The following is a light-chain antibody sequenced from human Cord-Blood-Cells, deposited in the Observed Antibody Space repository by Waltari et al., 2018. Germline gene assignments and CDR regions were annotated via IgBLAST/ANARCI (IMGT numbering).Light chain of an antibody. CDR2: EVS. J-gene: IGLJ1*01. CDR3: SSYAGSNYYV. CDR1: SSDVCGYNS. V-gene: IGLV2-8*01. Sequence: QSALPQPPSASGSPGQSVTISFTGTSSDVCGYNSVSWYQQHPGKAPKLMIYEVSKRPAGVPDRFSGSKSGNTASLTVSGLQAEDEAEYYCSSYAGSNYYVFGTGTKVTVL.